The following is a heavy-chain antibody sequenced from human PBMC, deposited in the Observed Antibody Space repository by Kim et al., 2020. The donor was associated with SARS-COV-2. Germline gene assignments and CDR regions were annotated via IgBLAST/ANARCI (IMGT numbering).Heavy chain of an antibody. CDR1: GFTFSSYA. J-gene: IGHJ6*02. Sequence: GGSLRLSCAASGFTFSSYAMSWVRQAPGKGLEWVSAISGSGGSTYYADSVKGRFTISRDNSKNTLYLQMNSLRAEDTAVYYCAKDRLPPDFWSGPGMDVWGQGTTVTVSS. D-gene: IGHD3-3*01. CDR3: AKDRLPPDFWSGPGMDV. V-gene: IGHV3-23*01. CDR2: ISGSGGST.